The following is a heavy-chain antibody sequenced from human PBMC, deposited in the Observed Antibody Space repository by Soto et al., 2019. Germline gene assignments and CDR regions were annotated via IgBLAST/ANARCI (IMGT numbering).Heavy chain of an antibody. CDR1: GYTFTSYY. CDR2: INPSGGST. V-gene: IGHV1-46*01. Sequence: ASVKVSCKASGYTFTSYYIHWVRQAPGQGLEWMGIINPSGGSTSYAQKFQGRVTMTRDTSTSTVYMELSSLRSEDTAVYYCASVVYYYDSSVGWFDPWGQGTLVTVSS. J-gene: IGHJ5*02. CDR3: ASVVYYYDSSVGWFDP. D-gene: IGHD3-22*01.